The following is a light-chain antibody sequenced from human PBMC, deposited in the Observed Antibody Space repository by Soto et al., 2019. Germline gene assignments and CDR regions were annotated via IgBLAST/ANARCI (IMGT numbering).Light chain of an antibody. V-gene: IGKV1D-12*01. Sequence: DIQMTPSPSSVSASVGDRVTITCRASQGISSSLAWYQQKPGKAPKLLIYAASSLESGVPSRFSGSGSGTDFTLTISSLQPEDFATYYCQQANSFPITFGQGTRLEIK. CDR1: QGISSS. J-gene: IGKJ5*01. CDR3: QQANSFPIT. CDR2: AAS.